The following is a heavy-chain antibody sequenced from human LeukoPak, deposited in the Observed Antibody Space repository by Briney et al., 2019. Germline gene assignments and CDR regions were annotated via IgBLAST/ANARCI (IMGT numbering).Heavy chain of an antibody. Sequence: GGSLRLSCAASGFTVSSNYMSWVRQAPGKGLEWVSVIYSGGSTYYADSVKGRFTISRDNSKKTLYLQMNRLRAEDTAVYYCARIGSGSYYDYWGQGTLVTVSS. CDR1: GFTVSSNY. D-gene: IGHD3-10*01. CDR2: IYSGGST. J-gene: IGHJ4*02. CDR3: ARIGSGSYYDY. V-gene: IGHV3-53*01.